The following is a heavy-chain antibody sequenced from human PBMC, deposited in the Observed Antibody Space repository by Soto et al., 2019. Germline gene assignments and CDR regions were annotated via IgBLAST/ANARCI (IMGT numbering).Heavy chain of an antibody. J-gene: IGHJ1*01. Sequence: ASVKVSCKTSGYIFTAYSMHWVRQAPGQGLEWMGVVNPSGGNAHYAQSFEGRVTLTRDTSTSTFYMELSSLRSEDTAVYYCAREENCRGGTCYSEYFHHWGQGTLVTVSS. CDR1: GYIFTAYS. V-gene: IGHV1-46*01. CDR3: AREENCRGGTCYSEYFHH. D-gene: IGHD2-15*01. CDR2: VNPSGGNA.